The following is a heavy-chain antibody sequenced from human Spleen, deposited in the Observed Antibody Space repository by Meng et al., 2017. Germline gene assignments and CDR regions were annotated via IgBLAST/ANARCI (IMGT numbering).Heavy chain of an antibody. CDR3: ATSSAAAGND. CDR1: GFTFSDYY. Sequence: GESLKISCAASGFTFSDYYMSWIRQAPGKGLEWVSYISSSGSTIYYADSVKGRFTISRDNTKNSLYLQMNNLRADDTALYYCATSSAAAGNDWGQGTLVTVSS. D-gene: IGHD6-13*01. J-gene: IGHJ4*02. CDR2: ISSSGSTI. V-gene: IGHV3-11*04.